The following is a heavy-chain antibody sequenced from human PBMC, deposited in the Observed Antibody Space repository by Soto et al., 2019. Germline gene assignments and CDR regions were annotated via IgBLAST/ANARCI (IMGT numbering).Heavy chain of an antibody. V-gene: IGHV1-69*02. D-gene: IGHD6-19*01. Sequence: QVQLVQSGAEVKKPGSSVKASCEASGRTFSSYSIIWVRQAPGQGLEWMGRITPVLGIANYAQKFQGRVTITADKSTSTAYMDLSRLTFEDTAMYYCARGGAVAGDPNLQRYYYGMDVWGQGTTVTVSS. CDR1: GRTFSSYS. CDR3: ARGGAVAGDPNLQRYYYGMDV. CDR2: ITPVLGIA. J-gene: IGHJ6*02.